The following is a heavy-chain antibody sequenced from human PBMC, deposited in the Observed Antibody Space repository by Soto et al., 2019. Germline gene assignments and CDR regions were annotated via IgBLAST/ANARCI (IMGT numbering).Heavy chain of an antibody. Sequence: ASVKVSCKASGYTFTSYYMHWVRQAPGQGLEWMGIVNPSGGSTSYAQKFQGRVTMTRDTSTSTVYMELSSLRSEDTAVYYCARDAGRYNWNQKVSGGMYVWGQGTTVTVSS. V-gene: IGHV1-46*01. J-gene: IGHJ6*02. CDR1: GYTFTSYY. CDR2: VNPSGGST. D-gene: IGHD1-20*01. CDR3: ARDAGRYNWNQKVSGGMYV.